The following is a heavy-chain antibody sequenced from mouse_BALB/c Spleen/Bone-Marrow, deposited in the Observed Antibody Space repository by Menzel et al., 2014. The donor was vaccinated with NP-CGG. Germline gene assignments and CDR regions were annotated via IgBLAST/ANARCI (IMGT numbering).Heavy chain of an antibody. J-gene: IGHJ2*01. CDR2: INPYNGGT. Sequence: EVKLMESGPELVKPGASMKISCKASGYSFTGYTMNWVKQSHGKNLEWIGLINPYNGGTSYNQKFKGKATLTVDKSSSTAYMELLSLTSEDSAVYYCARRGYGYDDYFDYWGQGTTLTVSS. CDR1: GYSFTGYT. D-gene: IGHD2-2*01. V-gene: IGHV1-18*01. CDR3: ARRGYGYDDYFDY.